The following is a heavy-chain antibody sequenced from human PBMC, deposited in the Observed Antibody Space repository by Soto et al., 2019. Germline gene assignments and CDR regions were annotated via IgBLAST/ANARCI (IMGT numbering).Heavy chain of an antibody. D-gene: IGHD6-19*01. J-gene: IGHJ4*02. CDR2: ISGSGGST. CDR3: ATNSAVADVFDY. Sequence: GGSLRLSCAASGFTFSSYAMSWVRQAPGKGLEWVSAISGSGGSTYYADSVKGRFTISRDNSKNTLYLQMNSLRAEDTAVYYCATNSAVADVFDYWGQGTLVTVSS. V-gene: IGHV3-23*01. CDR1: GFTFSSYA.